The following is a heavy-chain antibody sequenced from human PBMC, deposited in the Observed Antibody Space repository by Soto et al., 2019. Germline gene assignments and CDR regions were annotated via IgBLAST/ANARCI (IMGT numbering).Heavy chain of an antibody. D-gene: IGHD3-10*01. Sequence: SETLSLTCAVASGSITSTFWLSWVRQPPGKGLEFIGEIHHSGTANYNPSLKSRVTISVDTSKNQFSLRLTSVTAADTAVYYCVGRPGFYFDNWGQGTLVTVSS. V-gene: IGHV4-4*02. CDR2: IHHSGTA. J-gene: IGHJ4*02. CDR1: SGSITSTFW. CDR3: VGRPGFYFDN.